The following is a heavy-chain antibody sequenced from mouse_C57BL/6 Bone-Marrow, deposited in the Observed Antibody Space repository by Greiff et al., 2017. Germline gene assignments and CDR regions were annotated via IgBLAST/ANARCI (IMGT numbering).Heavy chain of an antibody. V-gene: IGHV1-15*01. J-gene: IGHJ3*01. D-gene: IGHD1-1*01. CDR2: IDPETGGT. Sequence: VQLQQSGAELVRPGASVTLSCKASGYTFTDYEMHWVKQTPVHGLEWIGAIDPETGGTAYNQKFKGKAILTADKSSSTAYMELRSLTSEDSAVYYCTPYYYGSSYTYWGQETLVTVSA. CDR1: GYTFTDYE. CDR3: TPYYYGSSYTY.